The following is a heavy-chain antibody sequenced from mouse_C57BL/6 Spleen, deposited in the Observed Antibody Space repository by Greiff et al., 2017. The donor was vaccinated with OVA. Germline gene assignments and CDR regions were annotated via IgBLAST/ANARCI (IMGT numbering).Heavy chain of an antibody. Sequence: QVQLQQPGAELVMPGASVKLSCKASGYTFTSYWMHWVKQRPGQGLEWIGEIDPSDSYTNYNQKFKGKSTLTVDKSSSTAYMQLSSLTSEDSAVDYCARSGGSPHAMDYWGQGTSVTVSS. V-gene: IGHV1-69*01. J-gene: IGHJ4*01. CDR1: GYTFTSYW. CDR2: IDPSDSYT. CDR3: ARSGGSPHAMDY. D-gene: IGHD1-1*02.